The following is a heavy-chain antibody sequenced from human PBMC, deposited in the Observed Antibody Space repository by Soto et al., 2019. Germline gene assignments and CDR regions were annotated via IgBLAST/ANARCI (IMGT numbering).Heavy chain of an antibody. J-gene: IGHJ3*02. D-gene: IGHD3-22*01. CDR3: ARADSSGSDAFDI. Sequence: GASVKLSCKASGGTFSIYTISWVRQAPGQGLEWMGRIIPILGIANYAQKFQGRVTITADKSTSTAYMELSSLRSEDTAVYYCARADSSGSDAFDIWGQGTMVTVSS. CDR2: IIPILGIA. V-gene: IGHV1-69*02. CDR1: GGTFSIYT.